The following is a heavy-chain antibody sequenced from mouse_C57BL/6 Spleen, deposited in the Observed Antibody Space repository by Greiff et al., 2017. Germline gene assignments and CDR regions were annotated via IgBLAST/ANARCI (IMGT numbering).Heavy chain of an antibody. Sequence: VKLQQSGAELVRPGASVTLSCKASGYTFTDYEMHWVKQTPVHGLEWIGAIDPETGGTAYNQKFKGKAILTADKSSSTAYMELRSLTSEDSAVYYCTNDGYSPWFAYWGQGTLVTVSA. J-gene: IGHJ3*01. D-gene: IGHD2-3*01. CDR2: IDPETGGT. CDR1: GYTFTDYE. CDR3: TNDGYSPWFAY. V-gene: IGHV1-15*01.